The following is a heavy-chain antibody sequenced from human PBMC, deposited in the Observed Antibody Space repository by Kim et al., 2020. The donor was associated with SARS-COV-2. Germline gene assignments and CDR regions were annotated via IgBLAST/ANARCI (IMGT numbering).Heavy chain of an antibody. D-gene: IGHD3-22*01. CDR3: ARAPGYDSSCYYKGGWFDP. CDR2: IIPIFGTA. CDR1: GGTFSSYA. V-gene: IGHV1-69*13. J-gene: IGHJ5*02. Sequence: SVKVSCKASGGTFSSYAISWVRHAPGQGLEWMGGIIPIFGTANYAQKFQGRVTITADESTSTAYMELSSLRSEDTAVYYCARAPGYDSSCYYKGGWFDPWGQGTLVTVSS.